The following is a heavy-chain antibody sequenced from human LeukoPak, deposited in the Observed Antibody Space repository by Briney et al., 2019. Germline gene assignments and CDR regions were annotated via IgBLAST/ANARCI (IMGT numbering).Heavy chain of an antibody. CDR1: GGSISSNIYF. CDR3: ARAPVEMASRFDY. Sequence: SETLSLTCTVSGGSISSNIYFWSWIRQPDGKELEWIGRMYTSGSTNYNPSLKSRVTISVDTSKNQLSLKLTSVTAADTAVYYCARAPVEMASRFDYWGQGTLVTVSS. V-gene: IGHV4-61*02. J-gene: IGHJ4*02. CDR2: MYTSGST. D-gene: IGHD5-24*01.